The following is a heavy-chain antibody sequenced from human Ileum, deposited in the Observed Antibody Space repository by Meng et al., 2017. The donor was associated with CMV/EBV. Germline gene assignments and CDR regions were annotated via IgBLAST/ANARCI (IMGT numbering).Heavy chain of an antibody. CDR3: ARESSLGQYFDY. J-gene: IGHJ4*02. V-gene: IGHV1-69*04. D-gene: IGHD4-11*01. Sequence: ETSGGTSSSFGVSWVRQAPGQGLEWMGRIIPLLRVTNYAQNFQGRVTMTADRATSTAYMELGSLRFEDTAVYYCARESSLGQYFDYWGQGTLVTVSS. CDR2: IIPLLRVT. CDR1: GGTSSSFG.